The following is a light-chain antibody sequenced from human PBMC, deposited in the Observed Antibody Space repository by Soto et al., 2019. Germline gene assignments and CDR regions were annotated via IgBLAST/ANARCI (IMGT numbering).Light chain of an antibody. Sequence: EIVLTQSPATLSLSPGERATLSCRASRSVSRYLAWYQQKPGQAPRLLIHGASNRATGIPDRFSGSGSGTDFTLTIGRLEPEDFAVYYCQQYLVTPWTFGQGTKVDIK. CDR3: QQYLVTPWT. J-gene: IGKJ1*01. CDR2: GAS. V-gene: IGKV3-11*01. CDR1: RSVSRY.